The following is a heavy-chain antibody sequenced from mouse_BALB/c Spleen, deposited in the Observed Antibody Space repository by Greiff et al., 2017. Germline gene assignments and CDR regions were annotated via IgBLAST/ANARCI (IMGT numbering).Heavy chain of an antibody. CDR3: ARLVYYYGSSYEYYFDY. D-gene: IGHD1-1*01. J-gene: IGHJ2*01. Sequence: AQLQQSGPELVKPGASVKIPCKASGYTFTDYNMDWVKQSHGKSLEWIGDINPNNGGTIYNQKFKGKATLTVDKSSSTAYMELHSLTSEDTAVYYCARLVYYYGSSYEYYFDYWGQGTTLTVSS. CDR1: GYTFTDYN. CDR2: INPNNGGT. V-gene: IGHV1-18*01.